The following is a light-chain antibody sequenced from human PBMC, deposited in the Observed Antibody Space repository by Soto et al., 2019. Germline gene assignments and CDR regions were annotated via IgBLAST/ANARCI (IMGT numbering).Light chain of an antibody. CDR1: QTVSSNY. CDR2: GAS. CDR3: QQYLTSPKT. Sequence: EIILTQSQDTLSLSPGERATLSCRASQTVSSNYLAWCQQRPGQAPRLLIYGASTRAAGIPDRFSGSGSGTDFTLTISRLEPEDFAVYYCQQYLTSPKTFGQGTKVDIK. V-gene: IGKV3-20*01. J-gene: IGKJ1*01.